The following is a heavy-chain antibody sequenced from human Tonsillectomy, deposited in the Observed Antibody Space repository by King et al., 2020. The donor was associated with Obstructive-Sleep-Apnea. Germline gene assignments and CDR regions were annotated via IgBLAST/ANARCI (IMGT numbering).Heavy chain of an antibody. CDR1: GFTFSKAW. J-gene: IGHJ4*02. CDR2: IKIRTDGGTT. CDR3: TTVGGYYVGY. Sequence: QLVESGGGLVKPGGSLRLSCAASGFTFSKAWMSWVRQAPGKGLEWVGHIKIRTDGGTTDYAAPIKGRFTISRDDSKNTLYLQMNSLKTEDTAVYYCTTVGGYYVGYWGQGTLVTVSS. V-gene: IGHV3-15*01. D-gene: IGHD3-22*01.